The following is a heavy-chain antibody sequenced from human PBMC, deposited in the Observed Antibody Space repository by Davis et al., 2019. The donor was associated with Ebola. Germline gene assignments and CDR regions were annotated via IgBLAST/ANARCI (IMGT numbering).Heavy chain of an antibody. CDR2: ISGSGGST. CDR3: ARIKLGDDAFDI. Sequence: GESLKISCAASGFTFSSYAMSWVRQAPGKGLEWVSAISGSGGSTYYADSVKGRFTISRDNSKNTLYLQMNSLRVEDTAVYYCARIKLGDDAFDIWGQGTMVTVSS. D-gene: IGHD7-27*01. V-gene: IGHV3-23*01. J-gene: IGHJ3*02. CDR1: GFTFSSYA.